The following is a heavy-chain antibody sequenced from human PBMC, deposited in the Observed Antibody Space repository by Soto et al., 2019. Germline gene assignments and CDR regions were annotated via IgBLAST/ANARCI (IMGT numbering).Heavy chain of an antibody. CDR1: GYTLTDYY. CDR2: INPKNGGT. D-gene: IGHD3-16*01. Sequence: ASVKVSCKASGYTLTDYYILWVRQAPGRGLEWMGYINPKNGGTRFDQKFQGRISMTTDTTINTVYLEFSSLRSDDTAVYYCAKGGGQTYYYYPMDLWG. J-gene: IGHJ6*03. CDR3: AKGGGQTYYYYPMDL. V-gene: IGHV1-2*02.